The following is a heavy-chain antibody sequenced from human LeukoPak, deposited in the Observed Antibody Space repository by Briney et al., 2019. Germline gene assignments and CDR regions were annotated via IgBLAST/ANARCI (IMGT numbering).Heavy chain of an antibody. V-gene: IGHV1-3*01. Sequence: ASVKVSCKASGYTFTSYAMHWVRQAPGQRLEWMGWINAGNGNTKYSQKFQGRVTITRDTSASTAYMELSSLRSEDTAVYYCARVGYCRSTSCYGYNWFDPWGQGTLVTVSS. J-gene: IGHJ5*02. D-gene: IGHD2-2*01. CDR3: ARVGYCRSTSCYGYNWFDP. CDR1: GYTFTSYA. CDR2: INAGNGNT.